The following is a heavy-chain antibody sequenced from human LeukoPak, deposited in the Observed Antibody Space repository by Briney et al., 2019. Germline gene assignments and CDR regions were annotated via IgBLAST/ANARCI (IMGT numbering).Heavy chain of an antibody. CDR3: TRVSLLDSPDY. J-gene: IGHJ4*02. CDR2: IKEDRSEK. Sequence: SGGSLRLSCAASGFTFSSSWMNWVRQAPGKGLEWVANIKEDRSEKYYVDSVKGRFTISRDNAKKSLYLQMNSLRAEDTAVYYCTRVSLLDSPDYWGQGTLVTVSS. V-gene: IGHV3-7*01. CDR1: GFTFSSSW. D-gene: IGHD3-10*01.